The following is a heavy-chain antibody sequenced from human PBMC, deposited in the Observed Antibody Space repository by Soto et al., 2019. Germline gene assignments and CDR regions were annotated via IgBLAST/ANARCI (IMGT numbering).Heavy chain of an antibody. D-gene: IGHD1-26*01. CDR2: INAGNGNT. CDR3: ARGPWELSLRTWPNY. J-gene: IGHJ4*02. Sequence: ASVKVSCKASGYTFTSYAMHWVRQAPGQRLEWMGWINAGNGNTKYSQKSQGRVTITRDTSASTAYMELSSLRSEDTAVYYCARGPWELSLRTWPNYWGQGTLVTVSS. CDR1: GYTFTSYA. V-gene: IGHV1-3*01.